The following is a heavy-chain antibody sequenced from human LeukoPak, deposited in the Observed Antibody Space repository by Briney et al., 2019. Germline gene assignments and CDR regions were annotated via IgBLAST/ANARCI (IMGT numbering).Heavy chain of an antibody. CDR3: ARSYSGSYGYYFDY. CDR2: IYYSGST. V-gene: IGHV4-59*08. D-gene: IGHD1-26*01. J-gene: IGHJ4*02. CDR1: GGSISSYY. Sequence: SETLSLTCAVSGGSISSYYWSWIRQSPGKGLEWIGYIYYSGSTNYNPSLKSRVTISVDTSKNQFSLKLSSVTAADTAVYYCARSYSGSYGYYFDYWGQGTPVTVSS.